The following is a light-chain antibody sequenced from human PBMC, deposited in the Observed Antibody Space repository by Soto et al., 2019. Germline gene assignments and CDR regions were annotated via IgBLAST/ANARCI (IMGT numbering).Light chain of an antibody. CDR2: EVS. Sequence: QSALTQPASVSGSPGPSITISCTGTSSDVGGYNYVSWYQQHPGTAPKLMIYEVSNRPSGVSNRFSGSKSGNTASLTISGLQAEDEADYYCSSYTSGGTWVFGGGTKLTVL. V-gene: IGLV2-14*01. CDR3: SSYTSGGTWV. J-gene: IGLJ3*02. CDR1: SSDVGGYNY.